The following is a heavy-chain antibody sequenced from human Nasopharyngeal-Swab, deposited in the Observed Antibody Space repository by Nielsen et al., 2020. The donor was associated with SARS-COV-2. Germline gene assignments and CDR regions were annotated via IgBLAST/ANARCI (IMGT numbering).Heavy chain of an antibody. J-gene: IGHJ4*02. V-gene: IGHV3-9*01. D-gene: IGHD4-11*01. CDR1: GFNFRTHE. CDR2: ISWNSGNI. CDR3: TKGRADYSNPSFDN. Sequence: GGSLRLSCAASGFNFRTHEMHWVRQAPGKGLEWVSGISWNSGNIGYVDSVKGRFTISRDNAKNSLYLQMNSLRAEDTALYYCTKGRADYSNPSFDNWGQGTLVTVSS.